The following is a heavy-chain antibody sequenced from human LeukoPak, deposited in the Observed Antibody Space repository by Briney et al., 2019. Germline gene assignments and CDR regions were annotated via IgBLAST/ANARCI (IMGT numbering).Heavy chain of an antibody. V-gene: IGHV3-9*01. J-gene: IGHJ4*02. D-gene: IGHD3-22*01. CDR3: VKDLDSSGYFPLH. Sequence: GRSLTLYCSASGFTFDDYAMHWLRQAPGKGLEGVSGISWNNSSIGHPRSLTGRFTISRDNAKNSLSLQMNSLRAEDTAVYYCVKDLDSSGYFPLHWGQGTLVTVSS. CDR2: ISWNNSSI. CDR1: GFTFDDYA.